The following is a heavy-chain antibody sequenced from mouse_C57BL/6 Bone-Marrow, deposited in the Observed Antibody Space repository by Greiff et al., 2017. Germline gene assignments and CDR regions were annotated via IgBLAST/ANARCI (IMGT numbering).Heavy chain of an antibody. CDR2: IDPSDSYT. Sequence: QVQLKQSGAELVMPGASVKLSCKASGYTFTSYWMHWVKQRPGQGLEWIGEIDPSDSYTNYNQKFKGKSTLTVDKSSSTAYMQLSSLTSEDSAVYYCARDYYGSSYNYFDYWCQGTTLTV. CDR3: ARDYYGSSYNYFDY. J-gene: IGHJ2*01. D-gene: IGHD1-1*01. V-gene: IGHV1-69*01. CDR1: GYTFTSYW.